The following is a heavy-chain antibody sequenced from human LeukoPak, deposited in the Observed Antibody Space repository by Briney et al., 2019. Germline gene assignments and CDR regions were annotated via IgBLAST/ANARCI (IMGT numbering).Heavy chain of an antibody. CDR2: VNPTGGST. J-gene: IGHJ6*04. V-gene: IGHV1-46*01. Sequence: ASVKVSCKASGYTFTSYYLHWVRQAPGQGLEWIGIVNPTGGSTTYAQKFQGRVTMTRDTSTNTVYMELSSLRSDDTAVYYCAREEEAAPGTSYYYGMDVWGKGFTVTVSS. D-gene: IGHD2-15*01. CDR1: GYTFTSYY. CDR3: AREEEAAPGTSYYYGMDV.